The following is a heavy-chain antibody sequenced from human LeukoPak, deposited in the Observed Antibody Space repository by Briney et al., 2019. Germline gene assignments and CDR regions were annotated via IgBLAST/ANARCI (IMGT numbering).Heavy chain of an antibody. Sequence: GGSLRLSCVASGFTFGKYWMSWVRQAPGKGLEWVANIKLDGSEKNYVDSVKGRFTISRDNTKNSLYLQMNSLRVEGTAVFYCARDQYDTWSRRGNFDSWGQGTLVIVSS. CDR2: IKLDGSEK. V-gene: IGHV3-7*03. D-gene: IGHD3-3*01. J-gene: IGHJ4*02. CDR3: ARDQYDTWSRRGNFDS. CDR1: GFTFGKYW.